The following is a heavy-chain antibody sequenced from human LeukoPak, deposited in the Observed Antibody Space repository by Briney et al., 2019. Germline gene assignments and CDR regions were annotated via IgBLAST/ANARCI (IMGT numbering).Heavy chain of an antibody. D-gene: IGHD6-13*01. V-gene: IGHV4-59*12. CDR2: IYYSGST. Sequence: KPSETLSLTCTVSGGSISSYYWSWIRQPPGKGLEWIGYIYYSGSTKYNPSLKSRVTISVDRSKNQFSLKLSSVTAADTAVYYCARDSIAAAGTRYFQHWGQGTLVTVSS. J-gene: IGHJ1*01. CDR1: GGSISSYY. CDR3: ARDSIAAAGTRYFQH.